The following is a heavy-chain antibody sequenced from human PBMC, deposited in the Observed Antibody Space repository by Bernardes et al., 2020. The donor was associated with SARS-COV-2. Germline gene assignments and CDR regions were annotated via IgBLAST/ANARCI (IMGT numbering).Heavy chain of an antibody. Sequence: SETLYVTCAVYGGSFSGYYWSWIRQPPGKGLEWIGEINHSGSTNYNPSLKSRVTISVDTSKNQFSLKLSSVTAADTAVYYCARGPQKGITIFGVVIINSVFDPWGQGTLVTVSS. V-gene: IGHV4-34*01. CDR2: INHSGST. CDR3: ARGPQKGITIFGVVIINSVFDP. J-gene: IGHJ5*02. D-gene: IGHD3-3*01. CDR1: GGSFSGYY.